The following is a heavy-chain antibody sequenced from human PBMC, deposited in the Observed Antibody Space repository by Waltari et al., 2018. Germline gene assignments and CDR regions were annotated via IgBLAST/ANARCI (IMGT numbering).Heavy chain of an antibody. CDR3: ARKGGRGYTYGPFYYDS. Sequence: EVQLVEAGGDIVQPGGSLRLSCAASGFRFSAYWMRWVRQVPGKGLVWVSRINSDGSSISYSDSVKGRFTISRDNSKNMLYLQLNSLRAEDTAVYYCARKGGRGYTYGPFYYDSWGQGTLVTVSS. CDR1: GFRFSAYW. D-gene: IGHD5-18*01. CDR2: INSDGSSI. V-gene: IGHV3-74*01. J-gene: IGHJ4*02.